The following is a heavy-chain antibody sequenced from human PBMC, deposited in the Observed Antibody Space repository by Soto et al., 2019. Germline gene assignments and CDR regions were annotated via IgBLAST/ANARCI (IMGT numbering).Heavy chain of an antibody. D-gene: IGHD2-2*01. Sequence: QVQLVQSGAEVKKPGSSVKVSCKASGGTFSSYAISWVRQAPGQGLEWMGGIIPIFGTANYAQKFQGRVTITADESTSTAYIELSSLRSEDTAVYYCARGTGGDIVVVPAASYYYYYGMDVWGQGTTVTVSS. CDR3: ARGTGGDIVVVPAASYYYYYGMDV. J-gene: IGHJ6*02. CDR2: IIPIFGTA. V-gene: IGHV1-69*01. CDR1: GGTFSSYA.